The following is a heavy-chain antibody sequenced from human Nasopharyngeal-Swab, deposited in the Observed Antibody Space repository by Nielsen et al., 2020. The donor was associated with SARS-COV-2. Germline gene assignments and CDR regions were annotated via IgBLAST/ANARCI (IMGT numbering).Heavy chain of an antibody. J-gene: IGHJ4*02. Sequence: GSALRLSCVASGFTLRDNWMSWVGQAPAKGLEWVASIKQDGSEKNYVDSVKGRFTISRDNAKNSLFLQMDSLRTEDTAFYYCARVGGRTSPMGSWGQGTLVTVSS. CDR1: GFTLRDNW. CDR3: ARVGGRTSPMGS. CDR2: IKQDGSEK. D-gene: IGHD3-16*01. V-gene: IGHV3-7*01.